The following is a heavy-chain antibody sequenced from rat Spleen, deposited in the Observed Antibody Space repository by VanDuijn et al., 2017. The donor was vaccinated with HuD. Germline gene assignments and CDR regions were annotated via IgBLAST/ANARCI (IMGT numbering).Heavy chain of an antibody. J-gene: IGHJ2*01. CDR2: ISSGGNT. CDR3: ARWDY. Sequence: QVQLKESGPGLVQPSQTLSLTCTVSGFSLTSNSVHWVRQPPGKGLEWIAAISSGGNTYYNSALKSRLSISRDTSKSQVFLKMNSLQTEDTAMYFCARWDYWGQGVMVTVSS. CDR1: GFSLTSNS. V-gene: IGHV2-6*01.